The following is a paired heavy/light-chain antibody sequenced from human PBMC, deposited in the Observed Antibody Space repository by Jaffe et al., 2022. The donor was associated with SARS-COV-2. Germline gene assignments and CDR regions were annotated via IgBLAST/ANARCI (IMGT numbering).Light chain of an antibody. CDR1: SSSIGNNY. CDR2: END. J-gene: IGLJ1*01. Sequence: QSVLTQPPSVSAAPGQKVTISCSGSSSSIGNNYVSWYQQFPGTAPKLLIYENDKRPSGIPDRFSGSKSDTSATLGITGLQTGDEADYYCATWERKVFGSGTKVTVL. CDR3: ATWERKV. V-gene: IGLV1-51*02.
Heavy chain of an antibody. Sequence: EVQLVESGGDLVQPGGSLRLSCAASGFIFSHYWMSWVRQAPGKGLEWVANVKPDGSDKDYVDSVKGRFTISRDNAKNSLYLQMSSLRDEDTGVYYCATERVWSFESWGQGTLVTVS. J-gene: IGHJ4*02. V-gene: IGHV3-7*03. CDR2: VKPDGSDK. CDR1: GFIFSHYW. D-gene: IGHD2-8*02. CDR3: ATERVWSFES.